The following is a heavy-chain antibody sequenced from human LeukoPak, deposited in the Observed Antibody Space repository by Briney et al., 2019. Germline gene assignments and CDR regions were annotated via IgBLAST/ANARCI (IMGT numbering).Heavy chain of an antibody. J-gene: IGHJ4*01. Sequence: GGPRRLSCAAPGFTFRSYTMNWVRQAPGKGLKWVSSIAGSSGYISYADSVKGRFTISRDNAKKSLYLQMTSLTAEDTAVYYCARDRGAYCGGDCYLGFDYWGRGTLVTVSS. CDR1: GFTFRSYT. CDR3: ARDRGAYCGGDCYLGFDY. V-gene: IGHV3-21*01. CDR2: IAGSSGYI. D-gene: IGHD2-21*02.